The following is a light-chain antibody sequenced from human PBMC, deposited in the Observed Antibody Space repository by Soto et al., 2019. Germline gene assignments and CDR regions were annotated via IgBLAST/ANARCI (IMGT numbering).Light chain of an antibody. V-gene: IGKV3-11*01. CDR3: QQRSNWPPEIT. CDR1: QSVTTY. Sequence: ETVLTQSPATLSLSPGESATLSCRASQSVTTYLAWYQQKPGQAPRLLIYDASVRATGIPARFSASGSGTDFTLTSSSLEPEDFAVYYCQQRSNWPPEITCGQGTRLEIK. J-gene: IGKJ5*01. CDR2: DAS.